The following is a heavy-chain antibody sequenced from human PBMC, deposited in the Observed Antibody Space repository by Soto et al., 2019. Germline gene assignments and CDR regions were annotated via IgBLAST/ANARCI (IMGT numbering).Heavy chain of an antibody. D-gene: IGHD3-9*01. CDR1: GFTFTNAW. CDR3: IRDVLYYYYYMDV. CDR2: IKSKTDGGTT. V-gene: IGHV3-15*07. J-gene: IGHJ6*03. Sequence: GGSLGLSCAASGFTFTNAWINWVRQAPGKGLEWVGRIKSKTDGGTTDYAAPVKGRFTISRDDSKNTLYLQMNSLKTEDTAVYYCIRDVLYYYYYMDVWGKGTTVTVSS.